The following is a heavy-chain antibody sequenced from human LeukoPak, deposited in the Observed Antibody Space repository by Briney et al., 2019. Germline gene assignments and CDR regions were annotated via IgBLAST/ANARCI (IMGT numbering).Heavy chain of an antibody. CDR1: GFTFSSYA. CDR2: ISGSGGST. Sequence: GGSLRLSCAASGFTFSSYAMSWVCQAPGKGLEWVSAISGSGGSTYYADSVKGRFTISRDNSKNTLYLQMNSLRAEDTAVYYCAKVSFGSSYAFDIWGQGTMVTVSS. D-gene: IGHD3-10*01. J-gene: IGHJ3*02. CDR3: AKVSFGSSYAFDI. V-gene: IGHV3-23*01.